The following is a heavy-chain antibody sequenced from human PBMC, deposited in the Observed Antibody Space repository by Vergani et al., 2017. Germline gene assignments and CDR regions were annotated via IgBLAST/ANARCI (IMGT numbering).Heavy chain of an antibody. CDR1: GYTFTSYD. CDR3: AMGGDGDFWSGSHNWFDP. V-gene: IGHV1-8*01. CDR2: MNPNSGNT. Sequence: QVQLVQSGAEVKKPGASVKVSCKASGYTFTSYDINWVRQATGQGLEWMGWMNPNSGNTGHAQKFQGRVTMTRNTPISTAYMELSSLRSEDTAVYYCAMGGDGDFWSGSHNWFDPWGQGTLVTVSS. J-gene: IGHJ5*02. D-gene: IGHD3-3*01.